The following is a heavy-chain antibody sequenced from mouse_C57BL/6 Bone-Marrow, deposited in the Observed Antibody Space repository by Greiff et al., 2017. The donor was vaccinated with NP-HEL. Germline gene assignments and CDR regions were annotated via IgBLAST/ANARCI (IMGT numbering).Heavy chain of an antibody. J-gene: IGHJ4*01. Sequence: VHLVESGGGLVKPGGSLKLSCAASGFTFSSYTMSWVRQTPEKRLEWVATISGGGGNTYYPDSVKGRFTISRDNAKNTLYLQMSSLRSEDTALYYCARQRGKRGAMDYWGQGTSVTVSS. CDR3: ARQRGKRGAMDY. CDR1: GFTFSSYT. CDR2: ISGGGGNT. D-gene: IGHD2-1*01. V-gene: IGHV5-9*01.